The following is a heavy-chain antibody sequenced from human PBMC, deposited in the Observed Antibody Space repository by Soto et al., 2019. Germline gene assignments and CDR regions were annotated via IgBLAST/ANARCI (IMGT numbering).Heavy chain of an antibody. CDR2: NYYTGST. Sequence: QVQLQESGPGLVKPSETLSLTCTVSGGSVSSGNYYWSWIRQPPGKGLEWVGYNYYTGSTNYNPSLESRVNISLATSRNQFSLSPSSLTAADTAVYYCARVPARYQGVIEFWGQGTLVTVSP. CDR1: GGSVSSGNYY. D-gene: IGHD3-10*01. J-gene: IGHJ4*02. V-gene: IGHV4-61*01. CDR3: ARVPARYQGVIEF.